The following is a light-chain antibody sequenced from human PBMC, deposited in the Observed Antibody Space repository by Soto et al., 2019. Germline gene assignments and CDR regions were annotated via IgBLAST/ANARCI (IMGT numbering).Light chain of an antibody. CDR1: QNINNY. J-gene: IGKJ1*01. V-gene: IGKV1-33*01. CDR3: QQYNEWPRWT. CDR2: DAS. Sequence: DIQMTQSPSSLSASVGDRVTITYQASQNINNYLNWYQQKPGRAPKLLIYDASNLEAGVPSRFRGSGSGTEFTLTISSLQSEDLAVYYCQQYNEWPRWTFGQGTKVDIK.